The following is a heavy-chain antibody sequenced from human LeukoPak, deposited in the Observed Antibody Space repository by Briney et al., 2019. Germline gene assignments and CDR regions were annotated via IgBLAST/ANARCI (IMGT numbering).Heavy chain of an antibody. D-gene: IGHD3-16*01. CDR2: ISSSSSYI. Sequence: GGSLRLSCAASGFTFSSYSMNWVRQAPGKGLEWVSSISSSSSYIYYADSVKGRFTISRDNATSSLYLQMNSLRAEDTAVYYCARDLGLNVGAPFDPWGQGTLVTVSS. CDR3: ARDLGLNVGAPFDP. J-gene: IGHJ5*02. V-gene: IGHV3-21*01. CDR1: GFTFSSYS.